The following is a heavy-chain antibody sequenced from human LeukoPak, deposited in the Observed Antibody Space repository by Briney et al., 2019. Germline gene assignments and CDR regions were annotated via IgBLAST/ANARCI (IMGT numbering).Heavy chain of an antibody. J-gene: IGHJ4*02. CDR2: IYYSGGT. Sequence: SETLSLTCTVSGGSISSYYWSWIRQPPGKGLEWIGYIYYSGGTNYKPSLKSRVTISVNTSKNQFYLKLSSVTAADTAVYYCARSRTYWGGDCSGYDFDYWGQGTLVTVSS. CDR3: ARSRTYWGGDCSGYDFDY. V-gene: IGHV4-59*01. D-gene: IGHD2-21*02. CDR1: GGSISSYY.